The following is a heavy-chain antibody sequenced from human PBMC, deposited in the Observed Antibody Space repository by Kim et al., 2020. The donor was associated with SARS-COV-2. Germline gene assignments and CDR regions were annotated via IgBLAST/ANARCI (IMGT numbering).Heavy chain of an antibody. Sequence: GGSLRLSCAASGFTFSSYGMHWVRQAPGKGLEWVAVISYDGSNKYYADSVKGRFTISRDNSKNTLYLQMNSLRAEDTAVYYCAKDSLDSSSWYVYYYYY. J-gene: IGHJ6*03. CDR1: GFTFSSYG. D-gene: IGHD6-13*01. CDR3: AKDSLDSSSWYVYYYYY. CDR2: ISYDGSNK. V-gene: IGHV3-30*18.